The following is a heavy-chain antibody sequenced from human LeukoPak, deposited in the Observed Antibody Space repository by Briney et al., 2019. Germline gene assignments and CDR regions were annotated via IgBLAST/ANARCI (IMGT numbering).Heavy chain of an antibody. Sequence: RGSLRLSCAASGLTFNSAWMTWVRQTPGKGLEWVGRIKTKNEGGTTDYAAPVKGRFTISREDSKNTLHLQMNSLEIEDTAVYYCRTGNYWGQGTLVTVSS. CDR2: IKTKNEGGTT. CDR3: RTGNY. CDR1: GLTFNSAW. D-gene: IGHD4-17*01. V-gene: IGHV3-15*01. J-gene: IGHJ4*02.